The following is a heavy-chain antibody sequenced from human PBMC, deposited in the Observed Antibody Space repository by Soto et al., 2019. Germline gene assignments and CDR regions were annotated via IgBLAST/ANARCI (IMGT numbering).Heavy chain of an antibody. J-gene: IGHJ5*02. CDR3: AKGESSVSARDFDP. V-gene: IGHV3-23*01. CDR1: GFTFNNYA. D-gene: IGHD3-22*01. Sequence: DVQLLESGGDLAQPGGSLRLSCKASGFTFNNYAIAWVRQAPGKGLEWVSGITSSGAAYYADSVKGRFTISRDNSKNTLYLQMNSLRAEDTAVYYCAKGESSVSARDFDPWGQGALVTVSS. CDR2: ITSSGAA.